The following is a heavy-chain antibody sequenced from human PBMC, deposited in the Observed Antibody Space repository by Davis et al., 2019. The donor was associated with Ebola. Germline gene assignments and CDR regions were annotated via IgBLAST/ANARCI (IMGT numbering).Heavy chain of an antibody. CDR2: ISLSGTII. V-gene: IGHV3-48*01. D-gene: IGHD2-15*01. Sequence: GSSLKISCAASGFSFGRFSMNWVRQAPGEGLEWLSFISLSGTIIYYADSVKGRFTISRDNAENSLYLQMTNLRTEDTAVYYCVKDRFTVVVVHGGFDYWGQGALVTVSS. CDR1: GFSFGRFS. J-gene: IGHJ4*02. CDR3: VKDRFTVVVVHGGFDY.